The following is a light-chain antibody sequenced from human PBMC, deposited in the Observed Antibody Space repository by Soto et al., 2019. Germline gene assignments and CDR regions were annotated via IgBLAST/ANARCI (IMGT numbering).Light chain of an antibody. J-gene: IGKJ5*01. CDR1: QSISSW. CDR3: QQYNSWSIT. CDR2: KAS. V-gene: IGKV1-5*03. Sequence: DIQMTQSPSTLSASVGDRVTITCRASQSISSWLAWYQQKPGKAPKLLIYKASSLESGVPSRFSGSGSGTEFTLTISSLQPDVFATYYCQQYNSWSITFGQGTRLEIK.